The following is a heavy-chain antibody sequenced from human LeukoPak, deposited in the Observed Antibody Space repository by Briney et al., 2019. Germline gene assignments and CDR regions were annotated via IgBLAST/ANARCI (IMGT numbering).Heavy chain of an antibody. D-gene: IGHD3-22*01. J-gene: IGHJ4*02. CDR2: ISGSGGST. CDR1: GFTFSSYA. Sequence: GGSLRLSCAASGFTFSSYAMSWVRQAPGKGLGWVSAISGSGGSTYYADSVKGRFTISRDNSKNTLYLQMNSLRAEDTAVYYCAKVAATYYYDSSGSSDYWGQGTLVTVSS. CDR3: AKVAATYYYDSSGSSDY. V-gene: IGHV3-23*01.